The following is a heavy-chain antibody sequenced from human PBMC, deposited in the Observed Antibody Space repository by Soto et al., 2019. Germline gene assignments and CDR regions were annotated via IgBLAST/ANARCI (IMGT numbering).Heavy chain of an antibody. CDR2: IIPMFGTA. CDR1: GDTFSSYA. V-gene: IGHV1-69*01. CDR3: ARVGPAHYYDSSGYYSPLDY. J-gene: IGHJ4*02. D-gene: IGHD3-22*01. Sequence: QVQLVQSGAEVKKPGSSVKVSCKASGDTFSSYAINWVRQAPGQGLEWMGGIIPMFGTANYAQKFKGRVTITAGGSTSTVYMELSSLRSEDTAVYYCARVGPAHYYDSSGYYSPLDYWGQGTLVTVSS.